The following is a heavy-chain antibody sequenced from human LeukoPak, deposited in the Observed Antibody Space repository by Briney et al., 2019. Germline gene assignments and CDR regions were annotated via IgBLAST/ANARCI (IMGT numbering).Heavy chain of an antibody. CDR2: FDPEDGET. CDR1: GYTLTELS. D-gene: IGHD1-26*01. V-gene: IGHV1-24*01. CDR3: ATVRLRRIVGATGDWFDP. Sequence: ASVKVSCXVSGYTLTELSMHWVRQAPGKGLGWMGGFDPEDGETIYAQKFQGRVTMTEDTSTDTAYMELSSLRSEDTAVYYCATVRLRRIVGATGDWFDPWGQGTLVTVSS. J-gene: IGHJ5*02.